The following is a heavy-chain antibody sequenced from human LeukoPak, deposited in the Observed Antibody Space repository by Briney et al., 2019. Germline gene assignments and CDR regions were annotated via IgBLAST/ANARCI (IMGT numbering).Heavy chain of an antibody. CDR2: IKTDGSVT. D-gene: IGHD4-11*01. J-gene: IGHJ6*04. CDR3: GRDNNYKVDV. V-gene: IGHV3-74*01. CDR1: GFSFSDYW. Sequence: PGGSLTLSCAASGFSFSDYWMVWARQAPGKGLVWVSNIKTDGSVTNYADSVKGRSTISRDNAKNTLYLQMNSLRAEDTAVYYCGRDNNYKVDVWGKGTTVTVSS.